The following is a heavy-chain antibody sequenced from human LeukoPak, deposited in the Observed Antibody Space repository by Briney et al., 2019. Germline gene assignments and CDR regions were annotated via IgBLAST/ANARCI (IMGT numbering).Heavy chain of an antibody. CDR2: IPYDGMNK. V-gene: IGHV3-30*18. Sequence: GGSLRLSCAASGFTFSTYGMHWVRQAPGKGLEWVAVIPYDGMNKYYADSVKGRFTISRDNSKNTLYLQMNSLRVEDTAVYYCAKDRGGRHYYGSGSYGMDVWGQGTTVTVSS. CDR1: GFTFSTYG. D-gene: IGHD3-10*01. J-gene: IGHJ6*02. CDR3: AKDRGGRHYYGSGSYGMDV.